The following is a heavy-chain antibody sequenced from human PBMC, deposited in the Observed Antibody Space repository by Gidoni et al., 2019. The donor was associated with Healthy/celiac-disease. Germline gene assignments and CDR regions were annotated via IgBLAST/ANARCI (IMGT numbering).Heavy chain of an antibody. CDR2: ISSSGSTI. CDR1: GFTFSSYE. J-gene: IGHJ4*02. Sequence: EVQLVESGGGLVQPGGSLSLSCAASGFTFSSYEMNWVRQAPGKGLEWVSYISSSGSTIYYADSVKGRFTISRDNAKNSLYLQMNSLRAEDTAVYYCARGLRSDTAMVDYWGQGTLVTVSS. D-gene: IGHD5-18*01. CDR3: ARGLRSDTAMVDY. V-gene: IGHV3-48*03.